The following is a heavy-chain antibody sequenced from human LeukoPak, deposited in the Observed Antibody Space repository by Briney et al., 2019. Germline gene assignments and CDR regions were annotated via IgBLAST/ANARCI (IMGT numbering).Heavy chain of an antibody. Sequence: GGSLRLSCAASGFIFSDYYMSWIRQAPGKGLEGVSYISSRGSSIYYADSVKGRFTISRDHATDSLYLQMNSLRAEDTAVYYCARDPGSGYEEHFDYWGQGTLVTVSS. V-gene: IGHV3-11*01. CDR3: ARDPGSGYEEHFDY. CDR1: GFIFSDYY. D-gene: IGHD2-15*01. J-gene: IGHJ4*02. CDR2: ISSRGSSI.